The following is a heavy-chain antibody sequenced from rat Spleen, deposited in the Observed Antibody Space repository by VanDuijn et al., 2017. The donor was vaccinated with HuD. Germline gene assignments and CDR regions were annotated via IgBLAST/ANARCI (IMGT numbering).Heavy chain of an antibody. D-gene: IGHD1-6*01. CDR2: ITNAAGKV. J-gene: IGHJ3*01. CDR1: GFTFTNYY. CDR3: ATGPRILRLDWFAY. V-gene: IGHV5-25*01. Sequence: EVQLAESGGGLVQPGRSLKLSCTASGFTFTNYYMAWVRQAPGKGLEWVASITNAAGKVHYPDSVKGRFTISRDNAKSTLYLHMDSLTSEDTATYYCATGPRILRLDWFAYWGQGTLVTVSS.